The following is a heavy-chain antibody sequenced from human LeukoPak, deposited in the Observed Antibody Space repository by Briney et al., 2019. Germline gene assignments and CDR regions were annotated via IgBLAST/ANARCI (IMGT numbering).Heavy chain of an antibody. CDR1: GDSISTYP. J-gene: IGHJ4*02. CDR2: IYSSGST. CDR3: ARGKEMTRTSGYYSFDF. V-gene: IGHV4-4*07. D-gene: IGHD3-9*01. Sequence: SETLSLTCSVSGDSISTYPWSWLRQPAGKGLEWIGRIYSSGSTNYNPSLKSRVSVSVDTAKNQFSLKLTSVTAADTAVYYCARGKEMTRTSGYYSFDFWGQGTLVSVSS.